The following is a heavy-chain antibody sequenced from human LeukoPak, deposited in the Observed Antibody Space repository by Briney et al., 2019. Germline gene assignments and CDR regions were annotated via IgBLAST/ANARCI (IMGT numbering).Heavy chain of an antibody. D-gene: IGHD5-18*01. CDR3: SRFSGYTYGADFDY. CDR2: IRSKTYGGTT. CDR1: GFSFGDYA. J-gene: IGHJ4*02. V-gene: IGHV3-49*03. Sequence: GGSLRLSCTASGFSFGDYAMSWFRQAPGKGLEWVGFIRSKTYGGTTEYAASVKGRFTISRDDSKSIAYLQMSSLKTEDTAVYYCSRFSGYTYGADFDYWGQGTLVTVSS.